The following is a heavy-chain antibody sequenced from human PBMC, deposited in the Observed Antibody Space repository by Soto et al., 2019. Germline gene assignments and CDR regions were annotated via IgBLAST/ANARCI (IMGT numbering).Heavy chain of an antibody. D-gene: IGHD3-3*01. J-gene: IGHJ6*02. CDR2: IIPIFGTA. V-gene: IGHV1-69*01. Sequence: QVQLVQSGAEVQKPGSSVKVSCKASGGTFSSYAISWVRQAPGQGLEWMGGIIPIFGTANYAQKFQGRVTITADESTSTAYMELSSLRSEDTAVYYCARGSHDYDFWSGPTYYYYGMDVWGQGTTVTVSS. CDR3: ARGSHDYDFWSGPTYYYYGMDV. CDR1: GGTFSSYA.